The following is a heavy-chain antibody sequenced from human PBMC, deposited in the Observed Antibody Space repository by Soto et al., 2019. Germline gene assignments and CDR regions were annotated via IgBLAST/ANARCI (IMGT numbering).Heavy chain of an antibody. V-gene: IGHV4-39*01. J-gene: IGHJ4*02. CDR2: VYYRGRS. CDR1: GGYVTNSSYY. CDR3: VSQRTTVPTQAYFDY. Sequence: SDPLSLTCPVSGGYVTNSSYYWGWIRPSPGKGLEWIGSVYYRGRSYSKSSVKSRVTISVDTSKNRFSLSLNSVTASDTAVYFCVSQRTTVPTQAYFDYWGPGALVTVSS. D-gene: IGHD4-17*01.